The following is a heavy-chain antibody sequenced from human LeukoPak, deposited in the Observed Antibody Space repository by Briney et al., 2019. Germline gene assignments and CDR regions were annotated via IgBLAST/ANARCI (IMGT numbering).Heavy chain of an antibody. CDR3: ARAGIFGVVITIDY. CDR2: INLSGST. V-gene: IGHV4-34*01. CDR1: GGSFSGYY. J-gene: IGHJ4*02. Sequence: SETLSLTCAVYGGSFSGYYWSWIRQPPGKGLEWIGEINLSGSTNYNPSLKSRVTISVDTSKNQFSLKLSSVTAADTAVYYCARAGIFGVVITIDYWGQGTLVTVSS. D-gene: IGHD3-3*01.